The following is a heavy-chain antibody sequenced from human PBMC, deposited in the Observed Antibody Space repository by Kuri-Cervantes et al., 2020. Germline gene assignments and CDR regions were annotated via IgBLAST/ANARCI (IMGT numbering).Heavy chain of an antibody. Sequence: GGSLRLSCAASGFTFSSYAMSWVRQAPGKGLEWVSSISSSSSYIYYADSVKGRFTISRDNSKNTLYLQMNSLRAEDTAVYYCAREWNYYGSGSYSGCYYGMDVWGQGTTVTVSS. D-gene: IGHD3-10*01. CDR3: AREWNYYGSGSYSGCYYGMDV. J-gene: IGHJ6*02. CDR2: ISSSSSYI. V-gene: IGHV3-21*04. CDR1: GFTFSSYA.